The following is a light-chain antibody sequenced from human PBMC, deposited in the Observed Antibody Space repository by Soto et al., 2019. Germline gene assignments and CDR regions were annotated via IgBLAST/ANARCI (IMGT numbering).Light chain of an antibody. V-gene: IGLV2-8*01. CDR2: EVS. CDR1: SSDVGGYNY. CDR3: SSYAGSNNYV. Sequence: LNKPPYAPVSTGQSVTISCNGTSSDVGGYNYVSWYQQHPGKAPKLMIYEVSKRPSGVPDRFSGSKSGNTASLTVSGLQAEDEADYYCSSYAGSNNYVFGTGTKVTVL. J-gene: IGLJ1*01.